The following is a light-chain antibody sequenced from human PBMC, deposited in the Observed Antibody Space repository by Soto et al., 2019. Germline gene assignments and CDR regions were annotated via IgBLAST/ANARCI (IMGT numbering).Light chain of an antibody. CDR1: QDIRSD. V-gene: IGKV1-6*01. CDR2: ATS. Sequence: AIQVTQSPSSLSASVGDRVTITCRASQDIRSDLGWYQQKPGKAPKLLIFATSTLQSGVPSRFSGTGSGTDFTLTISSLQPEDFETYYCLQDFNYPWTFGQGTKVDI. CDR3: LQDFNYPWT. J-gene: IGKJ1*01.